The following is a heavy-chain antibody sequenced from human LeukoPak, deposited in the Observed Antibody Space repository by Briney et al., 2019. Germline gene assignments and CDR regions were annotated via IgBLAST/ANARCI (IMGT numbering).Heavy chain of an antibody. CDR2: ISTYNGNT. D-gene: IGHD5-18*01. CDR1: GYTFTKYG. J-gene: IGHJ4*02. Sequence: GASVKVSCKASGYTFTKYGIRWVRQAPGQGLEWMGWISTYNGNTNYAQKFQGGVTMTTATATSTVSMELRSLRSDDTAVYYCARDRDTALDPFDYWGQGSLVTVSS. V-gene: IGHV1-18*01. CDR3: ARDRDTALDPFDY.